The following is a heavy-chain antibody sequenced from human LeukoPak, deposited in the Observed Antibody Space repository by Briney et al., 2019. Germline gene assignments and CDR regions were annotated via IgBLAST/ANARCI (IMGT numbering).Heavy chain of an antibody. J-gene: IGHJ5*02. V-gene: IGHV1-2*02. Sequence: ASVKVSCKASGYDFGDENIHWVRQAPGQGLEWMGLINPNSGGTNYAQRFQGRVTMTRDTSITTVYVELSRLRSDDTAVYYCARRVQKLVGTNWFDPWGQGTMVTVSP. CDR1: GYDFGDEN. CDR3: ARRVQKLVGTNWFDP. D-gene: IGHD6-13*01. CDR2: INPNSGGT.